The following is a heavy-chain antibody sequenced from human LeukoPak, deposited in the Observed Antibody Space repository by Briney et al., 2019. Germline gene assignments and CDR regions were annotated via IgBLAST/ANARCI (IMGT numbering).Heavy chain of an antibody. CDR3: ARDSLLGDILTGYHIAYYMDV. D-gene: IGHD3-9*01. V-gene: IGHV4-61*02. Sequence: SETLSLTCTVSGGSISSGSYYWSWIRQPAGKGLEWIGRIYTSGSTNYNPSLKSRVTISVDTSKNQFSLKLSSVTAADTAVYYCARDSLLGDILTGYHIAYYMDVWGKGTTVTVSS. CDR1: GGSISSGSYY. CDR2: IYTSGST. J-gene: IGHJ6*03.